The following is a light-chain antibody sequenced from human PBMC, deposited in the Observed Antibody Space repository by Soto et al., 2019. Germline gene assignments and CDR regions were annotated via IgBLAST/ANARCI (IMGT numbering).Light chain of an antibody. V-gene: IGLV1-44*01. CDR3: ASWDDSLNGGV. CDR2: SND. Sequence: QSVLTQPPSASGTPGQRVTISCSGSSSNIGINTVSWYQQLPGTAPRLLIYSNDERPSGVPDRFSGSKSGTSASLAISGLQSEDEADYYCASWDDSLNGGVFGGGTKVTVL. CDR1: SSNIGINT. J-gene: IGLJ2*01.